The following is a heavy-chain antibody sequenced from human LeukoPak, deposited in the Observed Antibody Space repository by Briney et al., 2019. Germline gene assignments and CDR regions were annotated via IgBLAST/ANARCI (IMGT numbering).Heavy chain of an antibody. D-gene: IGHD6-19*01. Sequence: SETLSLTCAVYGGSFSGYYWSWIRQPPGKGLEWIGEINHSGSTNYNPSLKSRVTISVDTSKNQFSLKLSSVTAADTAVYYCARHGIAVAANGGWFDPWGQGTLVTVSS. CDR1: GGSFSGYY. CDR2: INHSGST. J-gene: IGHJ5*02. V-gene: IGHV4-34*01. CDR3: ARHGIAVAANGGWFDP.